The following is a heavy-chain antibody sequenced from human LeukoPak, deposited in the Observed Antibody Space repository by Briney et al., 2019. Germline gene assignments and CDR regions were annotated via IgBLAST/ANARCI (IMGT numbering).Heavy chain of an antibody. V-gene: IGHV4-4*07. CDR2: IYTSGST. CDR1: GGSISSYY. D-gene: IGHD3-22*01. Sequence: SETLSLTCTVSGGSISSYYWSWIRQPAGKGLEWIGRIYTSGSTNYNPSLKSRVTMSVDTSNNRFSLRLTSVTAADTALYYCARDRSSAYYRDYFDYWGQGILVTVSS. J-gene: IGHJ4*02. CDR3: ARDRSSAYYRDYFDY.